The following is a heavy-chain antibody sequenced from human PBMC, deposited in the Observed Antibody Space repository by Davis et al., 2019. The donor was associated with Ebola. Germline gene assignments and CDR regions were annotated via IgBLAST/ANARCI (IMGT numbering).Heavy chain of an antibody. CDR1: GYTFTSYG. V-gene: IGHV1-18*01. D-gene: IGHD6-13*01. Sequence: VSVKVSCKASGYTFTSYGISWVRQAPGQGLEWMGWISAYNGNTNYAQKLQGRVTMTTDTSTSTAYMELSSLRSEDTAVYYCARDNPRVGSSSRGAFDYWGQGTLVTVSS. CDR3: ARDNPRVGSSSRGAFDY. CDR2: ISAYNGNT. J-gene: IGHJ4*02.